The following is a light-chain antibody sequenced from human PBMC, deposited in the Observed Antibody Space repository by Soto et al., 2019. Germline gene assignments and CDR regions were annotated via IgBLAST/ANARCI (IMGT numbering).Light chain of an antibody. CDR3: QQYGGVPYT. CDR2: GAS. J-gene: IGKJ2*01. Sequence: EIVLTQSPGTLSLSPGQRATLSCRASESISRDYLAWYQQRLGQAPRLLIYGASSGATGIPDRFSGSGSGTDFTLTISRQEPEDFAIYCCQQYGGVPYTFGQGTKLEIK. V-gene: IGKV3-20*01. CDR1: ESISRDY.